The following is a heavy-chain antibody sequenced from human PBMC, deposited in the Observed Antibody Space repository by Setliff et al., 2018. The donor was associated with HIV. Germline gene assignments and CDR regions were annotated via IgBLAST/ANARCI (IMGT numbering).Heavy chain of an antibody. CDR2: IYYIGGA. CDR3: ARHVNYYGSGSYYSYFDY. V-gene: IGHV4-31*03. Sequence: SETLSLTCTVSGGSINSGGYYWTWVRQHPGKGLQWIGYIYYIGGAYYNPSLKSRVTISVDTSKNQFSLKLSSVTAADTAVYYCARHVNYYGSGSYYSYFDYWGQGTLVTVSS. D-gene: IGHD3-10*01. J-gene: IGHJ4*02. CDR1: GGSINSGGYY.